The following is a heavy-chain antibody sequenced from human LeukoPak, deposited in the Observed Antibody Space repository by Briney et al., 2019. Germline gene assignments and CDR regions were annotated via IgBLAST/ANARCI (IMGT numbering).Heavy chain of an antibody. CDR2: IYYSGST. CDR3: ARDGYCSSGSCYGSYDY. V-gene: IGHV4-39*02. CDR1: GGSIKSDDYY. D-gene: IGHD2-15*01. J-gene: IGHJ4*02. Sequence: SETLSLTCIVSGGSIKSDDYYWGWIRQPPGKGLEWIGSIYYSGSTYYNPSLKSRVTISVDTSNNQFSLKLSSVTAADTAVYYCARDGYCSSGSCYGSYDYWGQGTLVTVSS.